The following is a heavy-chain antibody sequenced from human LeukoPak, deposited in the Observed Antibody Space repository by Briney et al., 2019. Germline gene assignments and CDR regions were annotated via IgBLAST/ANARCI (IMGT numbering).Heavy chain of an antibody. D-gene: IGHD4-11*01. Sequence: SVKVSCKAAGYTFTDYYMHWVRQAPGQGLEWMGRIIPILGIANYAQKFQGRVTITADKSTSTAYMELSSLRSEDTAVYYCARDRMGTTAKHTYYYYGMDVWGQGTTVTVSS. V-gene: IGHV1-69*04. J-gene: IGHJ6*02. CDR3: ARDRMGTTAKHTYYYYGMDV. CDR1: GYTFTDYY. CDR2: IIPILGIA.